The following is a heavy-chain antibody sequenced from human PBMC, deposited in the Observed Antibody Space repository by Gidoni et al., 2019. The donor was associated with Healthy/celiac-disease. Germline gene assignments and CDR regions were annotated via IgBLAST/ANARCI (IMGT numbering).Heavy chain of an antibody. D-gene: IGHD3-22*01. CDR3: AKDNYYDSSGSYYYYYYGMDV. CDR2: ISYDGSNK. Sequence: QVQLVESGGGVVQPGRSLRLSCPASGFTFSSYGMHWVRQAPGKGLEWVAVISYDGSNKYYADSVKGRFTISRDNSKNTLYLQMNSLRAEDTAVYYCAKDNYYDSSGSYYYYYYGMDVWGQGTTVTVSS. J-gene: IGHJ6*02. CDR1: GFTFSSYG. V-gene: IGHV3-30*18.